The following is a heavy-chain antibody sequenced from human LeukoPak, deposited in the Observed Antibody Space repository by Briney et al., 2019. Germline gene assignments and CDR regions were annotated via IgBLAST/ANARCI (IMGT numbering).Heavy chain of an antibody. J-gene: IGHJ2*01. D-gene: IGHD3-10*01. Sequence: GGSLRLSCAASGFTFSSYAMHWVRQAPGKGLEWVAVISYDGSNKYYADSVKGRFTISRDNSKNTLYLQMNSLRSEDTAVYYCVRDHSSGSGSYYNVGDRFREDWYFDLWGRGTLVTVSS. CDR2: ISYDGSNK. CDR3: VRDHSSGSGSYYNVGDRFREDWYFDL. V-gene: IGHV3-30-3*01. CDR1: GFTFSSYA.